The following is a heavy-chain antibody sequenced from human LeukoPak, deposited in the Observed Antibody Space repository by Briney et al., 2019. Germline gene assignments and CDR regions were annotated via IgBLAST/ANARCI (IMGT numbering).Heavy chain of an antibody. V-gene: IGHV4-59*08. Sequence: PSETLSLTCTVSGGSISSYYWSWIRQPPGKGLEWIGYIYYSGSTNYNPSLKSRVTISVDTSKNQFSLKLSSVTAADTAVYYCARRIDSSSFNWFDPWGQGTLVTVSS. CDR1: GGSISSYY. J-gene: IGHJ5*02. CDR2: IYYSGST. D-gene: IGHD6-13*01. CDR3: ARRIDSSSFNWFDP.